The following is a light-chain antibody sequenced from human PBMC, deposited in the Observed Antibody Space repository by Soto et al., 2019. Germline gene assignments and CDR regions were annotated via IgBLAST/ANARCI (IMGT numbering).Light chain of an antibody. J-gene: IGKJ4*01. CDR2: DAS. Sequence: DIQMTQSPSSLSASVGDRVTITCRASQSISSYLNWYQQKPGKAPKLLIYDASSLESGVPSRFRGSGSGTDFTLTISSLEPEDFAVYYCQQRSNWPLAFGGGTKVDIK. CDR3: QQRSNWPLA. V-gene: IGKV1-39*01. CDR1: QSISSY.